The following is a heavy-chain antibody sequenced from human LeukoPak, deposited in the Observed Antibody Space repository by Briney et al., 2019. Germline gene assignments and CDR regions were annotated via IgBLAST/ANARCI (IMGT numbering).Heavy chain of an antibody. V-gene: IGHV1-46*01. Sequence: ASVKVSCKASGYTFTSYYMHWVRQAPGQGLEWMGIINPSGGSTSYAQKFQGRVTMTRDTSTSTVYMELSSLRSEDTAVYYCARWGWDYYYDSSGYQDYWGQGTLVTVSS. CDR2: INPSGGST. J-gene: IGHJ4*02. CDR3: ARWGWDYYYDSSGYQDY. D-gene: IGHD3-22*01. CDR1: GYTFTSYY.